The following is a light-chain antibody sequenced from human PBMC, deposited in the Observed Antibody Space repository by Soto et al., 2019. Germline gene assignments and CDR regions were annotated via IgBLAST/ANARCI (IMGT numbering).Light chain of an antibody. CDR1: SGSIGSNS. CDR2: EDD. CDR3: QSHDTNTVA. Sequence: NFMLTQPHSVSESPGKTVTISCTRSSGSIGSNSVQWYRQRPGSAPSIVIYEDDQRPSGVPNRFAGSIDRSSNSASLTISGLPTEDQAHYYCQSHDTNTVAFRGGTKLTV. V-gene: IGLV6-57*04. J-gene: IGLJ2*01.